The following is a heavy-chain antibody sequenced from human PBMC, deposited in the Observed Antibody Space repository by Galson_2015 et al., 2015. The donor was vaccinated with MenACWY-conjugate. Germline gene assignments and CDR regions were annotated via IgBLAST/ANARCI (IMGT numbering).Heavy chain of an antibody. CDR3: ARGWGWLPEH. Sequence: ETLSLTCSVSGGSLSDSYWKWIRQPPGEGLEWIGHIHYSGSTNYNPSLKSRVLISIDTSKNQFSLRLSSVTAADTAVYYCARGWGWLPEHWGQGTPVTVSS. V-gene: IGHV4-59*01. CDR1: GGSLSDSY. J-gene: IGHJ4*02. D-gene: IGHD2-15*01. CDR2: IHYSGST.